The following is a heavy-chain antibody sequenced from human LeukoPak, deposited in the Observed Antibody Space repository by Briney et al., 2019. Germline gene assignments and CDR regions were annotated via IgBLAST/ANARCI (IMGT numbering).Heavy chain of an antibody. CDR1: GGTFSSYA. J-gene: IGHJ6*02. V-gene: IGHV1-69*13. D-gene: IGHD2-15*01. CDR2: IIPIFGTA. Sequence: WASVKVSCKASGGTFSSYAISWVRQAPGQGLEWMGGIIPIFGTANYAQKFQGRVTITADESTSTAYMELSSLRSEDTAVYYCAREQTGYCSGGSCYYYYGMDVWGQGTTVTVSS. CDR3: AREQTGYCSGGSCYYYYGMDV.